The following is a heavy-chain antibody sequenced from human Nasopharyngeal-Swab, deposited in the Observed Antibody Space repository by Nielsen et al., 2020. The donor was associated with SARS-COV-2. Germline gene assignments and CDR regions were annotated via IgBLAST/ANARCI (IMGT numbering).Heavy chain of an antibody. J-gene: IGHJ6*03. D-gene: IGHD3-9*01. CDR2: IYDGGST. Sequence: GDSLKISCAASGFTVTSNYMSWVRQAPGKGLEWVSIIYDGGSTYYADSVRGRFTISRDYSKNTLYLQMNRLRAEDTAVYYCAGDQLTAYGYYYYMDVWGRGTTVTVSS. V-gene: IGHV3-66*01. CDR3: AGDQLTAYGYYYYMDV. CDR1: GFTVTSNY.